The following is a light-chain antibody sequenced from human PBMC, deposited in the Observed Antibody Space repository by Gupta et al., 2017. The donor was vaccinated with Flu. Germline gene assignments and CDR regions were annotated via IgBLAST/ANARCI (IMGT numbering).Light chain of an antibody. V-gene: IGKV3-15*01. CDR2: GSS. J-gene: IGKJ4*01. Sequence: EILMTQSPATLAASPGERVTLSCRASEDVSNNLAWFQQKAGQSPRLLIYGSSARDTGIPARFSGSGYGTQFTLTISDRQSDDFAVYYCQQYNDWRPLTFGRGTTVEI. CDR1: EDVSNN. CDR3: QQYNDWRPLT.